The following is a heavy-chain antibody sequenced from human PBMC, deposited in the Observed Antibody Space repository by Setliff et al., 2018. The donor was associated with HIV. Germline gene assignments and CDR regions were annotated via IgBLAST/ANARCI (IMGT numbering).Heavy chain of an antibody. D-gene: IGHD3-9*01. CDR3: ARSSARYYNILTGWLNADDY. CDR1: GYTFSMYW. Sequence: GESLKISCQTPGYTFSMYWIGWVRQRPGKGLEWMAILYPGDSDIRYSPSFQGQVTISADKSISTAYLQWSSLKAADTAMYYCARSSARYYNILTGWLNADDYWGQGTLVTVSS. J-gene: IGHJ4*02. V-gene: IGHV5-51*01. CDR2: LYPGDSDI.